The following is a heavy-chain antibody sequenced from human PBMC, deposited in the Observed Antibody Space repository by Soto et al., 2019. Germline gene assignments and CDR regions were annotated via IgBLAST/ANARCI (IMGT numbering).Heavy chain of an antibody. Sequence: VQLLESGGGLVQPGGSLRLSCAASGFTFSSYAMSWVRQAPGKGLEWVSAISGSGGSTYYEDSVKGRFTISRDNSKNTLYLQMNSLSAEDTAVYYCAKDQYCSSTSCYSGFHYWGQGTLVTVSS. CDR2: ISGSGGST. CDR1: GFTFSSYA. D-gene: IGHD2-2*01. CDR3: AKDQYCSSTSCYSGFHY. J-gene: IGHJ4*02. V-gene: IGHV3-23*01.